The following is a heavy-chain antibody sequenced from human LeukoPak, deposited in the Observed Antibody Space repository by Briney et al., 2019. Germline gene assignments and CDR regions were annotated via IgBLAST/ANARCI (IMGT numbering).Heavy chain of an antibody. V-gene: IGHV3-74*01. CDR1: GFTFSSYW. J-gene: IGHJ4*02. Sequence: PGGSLRLSSAASGFTFSSYWMHWVRQAPGKGLVWVSRINSDGSSTSYADSVKGRFTISRDNAKNTLYLQMNSLRAEDTAVYYCARVGDSNYGLDYWGQGTLVTVSS. CDR3: ARVGDSNYGLDY. CDR2: INSDGSST. D-gene: IGHD4-11*01.